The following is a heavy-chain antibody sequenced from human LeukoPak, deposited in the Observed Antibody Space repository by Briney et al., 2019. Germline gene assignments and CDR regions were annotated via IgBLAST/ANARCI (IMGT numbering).Heavy chain of an antibody. CDR3: ARVYDSDI. CDR1: GGSFSGYY. CDR2: INHSGST. D-gene: IGHD2/OR15-2a*01. Sequence: SETLSLTCAVYGGSFSGYYWSWIRQPPGEGLEWIGEINHSGSTNYNPSLKSRVTISVDTSKNQFSLKLSSVTAADTAVYYCARVYDSDIWGQGTMVTVSS. V-gene: IGHV4-34*01. J-gene: IGHJ3*02.